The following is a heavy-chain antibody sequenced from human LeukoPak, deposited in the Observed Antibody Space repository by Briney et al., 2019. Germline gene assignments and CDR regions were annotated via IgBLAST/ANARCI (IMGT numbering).Heavy chain of an antibody. J-gene: IGHJ4*02. Sequence: GGSLRLPCTASGFTFSHYWMTWVRQAPGKGLEWVAQINQDGSEEYYMDSVKARFTISRDNAKSSVFLQMNSLRAEDTAVYYCVRDGGVSGYDLLDYWGQGTLVTVSS. D-gene: IGHD5-12*01. CDR3: VRDGGVSGYDLLDY. CDR1: GFTFSHYW. V-gene: IGHV3-7*01. CDR2: INQDGSEE.